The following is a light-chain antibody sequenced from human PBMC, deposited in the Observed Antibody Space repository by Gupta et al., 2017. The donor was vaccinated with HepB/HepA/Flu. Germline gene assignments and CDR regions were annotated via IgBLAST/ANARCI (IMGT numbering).Light chain of an antibody. CDR1: HNLLSNNKNF. CDR3: QQDFDSPIT. CDR2: WAS. J-gene: IGKJ5*01. Sequence: DIVMTQSPDSLAVSLGERATINCKSSHNLLSNNKNFLAWYQQKPGHPPKLLIYWASTRESGVPDRFSGSGSGTDFTLTISTLQAEDVAVYSCQQDFDSPITLGQGTRVEIK. V-gene: IGKV4-1*01.